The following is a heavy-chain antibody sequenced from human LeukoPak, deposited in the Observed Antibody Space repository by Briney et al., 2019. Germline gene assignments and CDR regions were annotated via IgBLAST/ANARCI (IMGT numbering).Heavy chain of an antibody. V-gene: IGHV4-59*08. CDR1: GGSISSYY. J-gene: IGHJ4*02. Sequence: SETLSLTCTVSGGSISSYYWSWIWQPPGKGLEWIGYIYYSGSTNYNPSLKSRVTISVDTSKNQFSLKLSSVTAADTAVYYCARVRTSWYAYYFDYWGQGTLVTVSS. CDR2: IYYSGST. CDR3: ARVRTSWYAYYFDY. D-gene: IGHD6-13*01.